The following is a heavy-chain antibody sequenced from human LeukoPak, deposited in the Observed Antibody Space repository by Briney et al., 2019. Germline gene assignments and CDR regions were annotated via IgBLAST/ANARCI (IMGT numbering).Heavy chain of an antibody. V-gene: IGHV4-39*07. J-gene: IGHJ4*02. CDR3: ARDKILTPADFWSGYQDDY. CDR2: IYYSGST. CDR1: GGSISSSSYY. Sequence: SETLSLTCTVSGGSISSSSYYWGWIRQPPGTGLEWIGSIYYSGSTYYNPSLKSRVTISVDTSKNQFSLKLSSVTAADTAVYYCARDKILTPADFWSGYQDDYWGQGTLVTVSS. D-gene: IGHD3-3*01.